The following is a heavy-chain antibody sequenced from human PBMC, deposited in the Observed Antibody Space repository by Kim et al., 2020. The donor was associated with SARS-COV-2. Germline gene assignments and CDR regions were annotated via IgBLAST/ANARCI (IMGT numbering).Heavy chain of an antibody. CDR1: GYTFTSYY. J-gene: IGHJ6*02. CDR3: ARELGYGSGSSPVDYYGMDV. D-gene: IGHD3-10*01. CDR2: INPSGGST. V-gene: IGHV1-46*01. Sequence: ASVKVSCKASGYTFTSYYMHWVRQAPGQGLEWMGIINPSGGSTSYAQKFQGRVTMTRDTSTSTVYMELSSLRSEDTAVYYCARELGYGSGSSPVDYYGMDVWGQGTTVTVSS.